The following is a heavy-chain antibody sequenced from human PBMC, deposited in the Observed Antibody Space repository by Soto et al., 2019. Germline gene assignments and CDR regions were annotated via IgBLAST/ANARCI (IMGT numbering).Heavy chain of an antibody. Sequence: EEQLVESGGGLVKPGGSLRLSCAGSGFTFSNVWMNWVRQAPGKGLEWVGRIKSETDGGTIDYAAPVKGRFTISRDDSNNTLYLQMNSLQTEDTATYYCTPLALKYNSDWYPLSDWGQGTRVTVSS. J-gene: IGHJ4*02. V-gene: IGHV3-15*07. CDR1: GFTFSNVW. CDR3: TPLALKYNSDWYPLSD. D-gene: IGHD6-19*01. CDR2: IKSETDGGTI.